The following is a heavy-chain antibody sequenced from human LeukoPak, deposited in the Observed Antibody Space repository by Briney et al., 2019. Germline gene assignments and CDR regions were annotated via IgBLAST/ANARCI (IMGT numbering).Heavy chain of an antibody. Sequence: PGGSLRLSCAASGFTFSNYAITWIRQAPGKGLEWVSEISGSGESTYYGDSVKGRFTISRDNSKNTLFLQMNSLRAGDTAVYYCAREHWDFDYWGQGTLVTVSS. V-gene: IGHV3-23*01. CDR3: AREHWDFDY. J-gene: IGHJ4*02. CDR1: GFTFSNYA. D-gene: IGHD7-27*01. CDR2: ISGSGEST.